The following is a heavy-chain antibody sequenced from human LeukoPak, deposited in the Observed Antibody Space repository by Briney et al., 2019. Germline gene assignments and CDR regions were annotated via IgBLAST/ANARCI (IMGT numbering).Heavy chain of an antibody. J-gene: IGHJ4*02. V-gene: IGHV4-59*08. CDR1: GGSISSYY. CDR3: ARSRETYYYGSGSYEVDY. CDR2: IYYSWST. Sequence: PSETLSLTCTVSGGSISSYYWSWIRQPPGKGLDWIGYIYYSWSTNYNPSLKSRVTISVDTSKNQFSLKLSSVTAADTAVYYCARSRETYYYGSGSYEVDYWGQGTLVTVSS. D-gene: IGHD3-10*01.